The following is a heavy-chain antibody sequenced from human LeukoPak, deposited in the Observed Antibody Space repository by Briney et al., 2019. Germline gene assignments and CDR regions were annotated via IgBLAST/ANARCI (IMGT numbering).Heavy chain of an antibody. CDR3: ARGLAAAGSFFYYYYYVDV. CDR2: MNPNSGNT. V-gene: IGHV1-8*01. CDR1: GYTFTSYD. J-gene: IGHJ6*03. Sequence: ASVKVSCKASGYTFTSYDINWVRQATGQGLEWMGWMNPNSGNTGYAQKFQGRVTMTRNTSISTAYMELSSLRSEDTAVDYCARGLAAAGSFFYYYYYVDVWGKGTTVTVSS. D-gene: IGHD6-13*01.